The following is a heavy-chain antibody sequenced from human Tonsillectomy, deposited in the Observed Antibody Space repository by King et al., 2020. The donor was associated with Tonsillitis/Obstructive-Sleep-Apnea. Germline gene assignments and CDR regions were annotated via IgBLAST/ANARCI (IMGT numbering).Heavy chain of an antibody. V-gene: IGHV3-53*01. CDR3: AKLLGLTGRSAFDI. CDR1: GFTVSSNY. Sequence: VQLVESGGGLIQPGGSLRLSCAASGFTVSSNYMSWVRQAPGKGLEWVSVIYSGGSTYYADSVKGRFTISRDNSKNTLYFQMNSLRAEDTAVYYCAKLLGLTGRSAFDIWGQGTMVTVSS. CDR2: IYSGGST. J-gene: IGHJ3*02. D-gene: IGHD3-16*01.